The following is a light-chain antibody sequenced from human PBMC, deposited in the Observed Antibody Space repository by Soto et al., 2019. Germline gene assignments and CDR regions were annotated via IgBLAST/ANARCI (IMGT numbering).Light chain of an antibody. V-gene: IGLV3-21*02. CDR1: NIGSKS. CDR2: DSS. J-gene: IGLJ1*01. Sequence: SYELTQPPSVLAAPGQTARITCGGNNIGSKSVHWYQQKPGQAPVLVVYDSSDRPSGIPERFSGSNSGNAATLTISRVEAGEEADYYCQVWDSSSDLYVFGTGTKVTVL. CDR3: QVWDSSSDLYV.